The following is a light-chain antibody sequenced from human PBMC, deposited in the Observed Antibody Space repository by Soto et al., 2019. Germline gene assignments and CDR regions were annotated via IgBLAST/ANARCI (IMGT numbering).Light chain of an antibody. Sequence: EIVLTLSPGTLSLSPVERGTLSCRPSQSVSIKLAWYQQRPGQAPRLLIFAASNRATGIPDRFSGSGSGTDFTLTISSLEPEDSAVYYCQQYGYSPPWTFGQGTKVDIK. V-gene: IGKV3-20*01. CDR3: QQYGYSPPWT. J-gene: IGKJ1*01. CDR2: AAS. CDR1: QSVSIK.